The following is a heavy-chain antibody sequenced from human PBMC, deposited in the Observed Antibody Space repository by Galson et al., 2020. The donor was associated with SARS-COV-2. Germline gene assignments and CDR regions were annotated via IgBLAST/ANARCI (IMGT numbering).Heavy chain of an antibody. CDR1: GFTFSSYA. D-gene: IGHD6-13*01. V-gene: IGHV3-30*04. CDR3: ATPPSSSWLHRFDP. Sequence: GGSLRLSCAASGFTFSSYAMHWVRQAPGKGLEWVAVISYDGSNKYYADSVKDRFTISRDNSKNTLYLQMNSLRAEDTAVYYCATPPSSSWLHRFDPWGQGTLVTVSS. CDR2: ISYDGSNK. J-gene: IGHJ5*02.